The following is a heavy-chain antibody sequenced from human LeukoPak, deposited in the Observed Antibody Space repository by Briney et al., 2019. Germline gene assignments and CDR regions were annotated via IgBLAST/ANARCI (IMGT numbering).Heavy chain of an antibody. CDR3: AKDPSVYHGDYIIR. J-gene: IGHJ4*02. D-gene: IGHD4-17*01. CDR2: ISGSAITT. V-gene: IGHV3-23*01. Sequence: GGSLRLSCAASGFTFSSYAMSWVRQAPGKGLEWVSAISGSAITTYYADSVKGRFTISRDNSKNTLYLQMNSLRAEDTAVYYCAKDPSVYHGDYIIRWGQGTLVTVSS. CDR1: GFTFSSYA.